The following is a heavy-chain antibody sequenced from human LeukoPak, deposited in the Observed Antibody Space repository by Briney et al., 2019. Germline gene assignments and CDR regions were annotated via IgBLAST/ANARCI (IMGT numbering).Heavy chain of an antibody. V-gene: IGHV3-23*01. CDR2: ISGSGGST. CDR1: GFTFSSYA. J-gene: IGHJ4*02. D-gene: IGHD6-19*01. CDR3: AKARSGWYGVEDY. Sequence: GGSLRLSCAASGFTFSSYAMSWVRQAPGKGLEWVSAISGSGGSTYYADSVKGGFTISRENSKTTLYLQVNSLRAEDTAVYYCAKARSGWYGVEDYWGQGTLVTVSS.